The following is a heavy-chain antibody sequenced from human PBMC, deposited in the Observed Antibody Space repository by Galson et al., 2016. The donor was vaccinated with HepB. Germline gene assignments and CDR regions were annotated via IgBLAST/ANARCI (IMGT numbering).Heavy chain of an antibody. CDR1: RFTFSSYG. CDR2: ISYDGNNK. V-gene: IGHV3-30*18. Sequence: SLRLSCAASRFTFSSYGMHWVRQAPGKGLEWVAVISYDGNNKYYADSVKGRFTISRDNSKNTLYLQMNSLRAEDTAVYYCAKWPHPWGQWLVQGYYFDYWGQGTLVTVSS. D-gene: IGHD6-19*01. CDR3: AKWPHPWGQWLVQGYYFDY. J-gene: IGHJ4*02.